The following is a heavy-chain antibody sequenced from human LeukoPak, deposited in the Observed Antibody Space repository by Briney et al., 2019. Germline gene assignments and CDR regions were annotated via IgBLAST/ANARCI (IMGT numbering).Heavy chain of an antibody. D-gene: IGHD3-22*01. J-gene: IGHJ4*02. V-gene: IGHV1-8*02. Sequence: ASVKVSCKASGYTFTSYGISWVRQAPGQRLEWMGWMNPNSGNTGYAQKFQGRVTMTRNTSISTAYMELSSLRSEDTAVYYCARADPYYYDSSGYEAKKTYYFDYWGQGTLVTVSS. CDR3: ARADPYYYDSSGYEAKKTYYFDY. CDR2: MNPNSGNT. CDR1: GYTFTSYG.